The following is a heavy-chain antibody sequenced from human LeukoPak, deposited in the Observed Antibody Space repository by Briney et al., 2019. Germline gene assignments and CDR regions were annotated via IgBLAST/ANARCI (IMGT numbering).Heavy chain of an antibody. CDR1: GYTFTSYD. V-gene: IGHV1-8*01. Sequence: ASVKVSCKASGYTFTSYDINWVRQATGQGLEWMGWMNPNSGNTGYAQKFQGRVTMTRNTSISTAYMELSSLRSEDTAVYYCARSTYYDSSGYYYFGYWGQGTLVTVSS. J-gene: IGHJ4*02. CDR2: MNPNSGNT. D-gene: IGHD3-22*01. CDR3: ARSTYYDSSGYYYFGY.